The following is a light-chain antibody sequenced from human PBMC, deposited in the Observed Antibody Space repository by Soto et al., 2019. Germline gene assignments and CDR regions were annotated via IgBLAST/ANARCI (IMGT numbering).Light chain of an antibody. CDR3: SSYTISSTVL. Sequence: QSALTQPASVSGSPGQSITISCTGTSSDVGGYNYVSWYQQHPGKSPKLMIYEVNGRPSGVSNRFSGSKSGNTASLTISGRQAEYEADYYCSSYTISSTVLFGGGTQLTVL. CDR1: SSDVGGYNY. J-gene: IGLJ2*01. CDR2: EVN. V-gene: IGLV2-14*01.